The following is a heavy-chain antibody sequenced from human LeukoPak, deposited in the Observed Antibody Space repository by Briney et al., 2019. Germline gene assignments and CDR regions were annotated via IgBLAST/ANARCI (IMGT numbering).Heavy chain of an antibody. Sequence: GSLLLSCAASGFTFSSYAMSWARQAPGKGLEWVSAISGSGGSTYYADSVKGRFTISRDNSKNTLYLQMNSLRAEDTAVYYCAKDRYYDSSGYYGWFDPWGQGTLVTVSS. J-gene: IGHJ5*02. CDR2: ISGSGGST. CDR3: AKDRYYDSSGYYGWFDP. CDR1: GFTFSSYA. D-gene: IGHD3-22*01. V-gene: IGHV3-23*01.